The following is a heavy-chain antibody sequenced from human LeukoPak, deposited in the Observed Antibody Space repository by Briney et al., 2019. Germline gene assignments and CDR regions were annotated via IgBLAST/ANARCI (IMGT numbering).Heavy chain of an antibody. V-gene: IGHV1-24*01. D-gene: IGHD6-19*01. J-gene: IGHJ4*02. CDR2: FDPEDGET. CDR1: GYTLTELS. Sequence: ASVKVSCKVSGYTLTELSMHWVRQAPGKGLEWMGGFDPEDGETIYAQKFQGRVTITADESTSTAYMELSSLRSEDTAVYYCARDDPLYSSGWYPLDYWGQGTLVTVSS. CDR3: ARDDPLYSSGWYPLDY.